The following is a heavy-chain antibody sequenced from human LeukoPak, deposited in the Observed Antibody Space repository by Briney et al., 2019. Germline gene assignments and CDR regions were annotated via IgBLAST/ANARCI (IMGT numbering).Heavy chain of an antibody. CDR2: MNPNSGNT. J-gene: IGHJ6*03. CDR3: ARGRRFLTIYYYFMDV. V-gene: IGHV1-8*01. Sequence: ASVKVSCKASGYTFTSYDINWVRQATGQGLEWMGWMNPNSGNTGYAQKFQGRVTMTRNTSISTAYMELSSLGSEDTAVYYCARGRRFLTIYYYFMDVWGKGTTVTVSS. D-gene: IGHD3-3*01. CDR1: GYTFTSYD.